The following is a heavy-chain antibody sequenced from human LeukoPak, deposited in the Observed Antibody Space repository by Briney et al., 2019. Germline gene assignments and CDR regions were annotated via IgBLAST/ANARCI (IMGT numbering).Heavy chain of an antibody. CDR1: GFTFSSYS. Sequence: PGGSLRLSCAASGFTFSSYSMNWVRQAPGKGLEWVSYISSSSSTIYYADSVKGRFTISRDNAKNSLYLQMNSLRAEDTAVYYCARDLGGPWNYWGQGTLVTVSS. D-gene: IGHD3-3*01. CDR2: ISSSSSTI. J-gene: IGHJ4*02. CDR3: ARDLGGPWNY. V-gene: IGHV3-48*01.